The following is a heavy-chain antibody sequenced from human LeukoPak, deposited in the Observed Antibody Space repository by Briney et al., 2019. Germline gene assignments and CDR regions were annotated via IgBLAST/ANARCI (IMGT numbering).Heavy chain of an antibody. Sequence: ASVKVSCKASGYTFTGYYMHWVRQAPGQGLEWMGWINPNSGGTNYAQKFQGRVTMTRDTSISTAYMELSRLRSDDTAVYYCARDSGRSYDILTGYCGEYWFDPWGQGTLVTVSS. CDR2: INPNSGGT. D-gene: IGHD3-9*01. CDR1: GYTFTGYY. CDR3: ARDSGRSYDILTGYCGEYWFDP. V-gene: IGHV1-2*02. J-gene: IGHJ5*02.